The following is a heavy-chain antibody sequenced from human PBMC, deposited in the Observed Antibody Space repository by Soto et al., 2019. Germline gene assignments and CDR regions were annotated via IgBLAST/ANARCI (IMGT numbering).Heavy chain of an antibody. CDR3: ERGGTRMDY. CDR1: GYTFTNFG. CDR2: ISAYNGNT. Sequence: QVQLVQSGAEVKKPGASVKVSCKASGYTFTNFGISWVRQAPGQGLEWMGWISAYNGNTNYAKKFQGRVTMTTDTSTSTAYMVVWSLRVEGTGVYYCERGGTRMDYWGQGTLVTVSS. D-gene: IGHD3-16*01. J-gene: IGHJ4*02. V-gene: IGHV1-18*01.